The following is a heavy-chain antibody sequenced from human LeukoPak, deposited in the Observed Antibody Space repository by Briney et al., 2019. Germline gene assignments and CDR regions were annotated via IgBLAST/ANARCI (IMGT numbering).Heavy chain of an antibody. CDR1: GYTFTSYG. J-gene: IGHJ4*02. CDR2: ISAYNGNT. V-gene: IGHV1-18*01. Sequence: ASVKVSCKASGYTFTSYGISWVRQAPGQGLEWMGWISAYNGNTNYAQKLQGRVTMTIDTSTSTAYMELRSLRSDDTAVYYCARDYNYGGNSWGGDYWGQGTLVTVSS. D-gene: IGHD4-23*01. CDR3: ARDYNYGGNSWGGDY.